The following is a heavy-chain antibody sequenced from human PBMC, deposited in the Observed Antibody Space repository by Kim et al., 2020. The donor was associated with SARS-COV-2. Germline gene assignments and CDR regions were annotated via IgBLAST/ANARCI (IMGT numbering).Heavy chain of an antibody. CDR3: ARGFFSDY. J-gene: IGHJ4*02. CDR2: SGNT. D-gene: IGHD3-3*01. Sequence: SGNTDYDQKFQGRVTMTRNTSISTAYMELSSLRSEDTAVYYCARGFFSDYWGQGTLVTVSS. V-gene: IGHV1-8*01.